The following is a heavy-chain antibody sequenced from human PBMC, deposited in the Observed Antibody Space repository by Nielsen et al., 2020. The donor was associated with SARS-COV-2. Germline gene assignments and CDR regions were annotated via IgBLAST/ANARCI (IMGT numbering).Heavy chain of an antibody. D-gene: IGHD5-12*01. J-gene: IGHJ6*02. CDR2: IYFSGRT. CDR3: ARKSSDYDHYNYCMDV. Sequence: SETLSLTCTVSGGSISSGGYYWSWIRHHPGKGLEWIGYIYFSGRTCYNPSLKSRVTISVDTSKNQFSLSLRSVTAADTAVYYCARKSSDYDHYNYCMDVWGQGTTVTVSS. V-gene: IGHV4-31*03. CDR1: GGSISSGGYY.